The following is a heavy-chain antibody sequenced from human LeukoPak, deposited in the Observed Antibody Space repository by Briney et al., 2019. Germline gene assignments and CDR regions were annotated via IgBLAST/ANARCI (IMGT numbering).Heavy chain of an antibody. CDR3: AGGLGYCSGGSCYSGKYFQH. V-gene: IGHV4-34*01. CDR1: GGSFSGYY. CDR2: INHSGST. J-gene: IGHJ1*01. D-gene: IGHD2-15*01. Sequence: SETLSLTCAVYGGSFSGYYWSWIRQPPGKGLEWIGEINHSGSTNYNPSLKSRVTISVDTSKNQFSLKLSSVTAADTAVYYCAGGLGYCSGGSCYSGKYFQHWGQGTLVTVSS.